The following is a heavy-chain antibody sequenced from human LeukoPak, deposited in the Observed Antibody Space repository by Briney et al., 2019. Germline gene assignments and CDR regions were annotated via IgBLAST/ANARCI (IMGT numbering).Heavy chain of an antibody. CDR2: INPNSGGT. CDR1: GYTFTGYY. V-gene: IGHV1-2*02. D-gene: IGHD5-12*01. CDR3: ARDPEISSGYSGRIVDY. Sequence: ASVKVSCKASGYTFTGYYMHWARQAPGQGLEWMGWINPNSGGTNYAQKFQGRVTMTRDTSISTAYMELSRLRSDDTTVYYCARDPEISSGYSGRIVDYWGQGTLVIVSS. J-gene: IGHJ4*02.